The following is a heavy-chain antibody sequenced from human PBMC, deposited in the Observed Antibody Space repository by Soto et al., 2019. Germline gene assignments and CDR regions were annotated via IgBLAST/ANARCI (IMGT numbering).Heavy chain of an antibody. CDR2: INPSGGST. D-gene: IGHD6-13*01. CDR1: GYTFTSYY. V-gene: IGHV1-46*01. J-gene: IGHJ6*02. CDR3: ERVEQDAYYYYGMDV. Sequence: WASVKVSCKASGYTFTSYYMHWVRQAPGQGLEWMGIINPSGGSTSYAQKFQGRVTMTRDTSTSTVYMELSSLRSEDTAVYYCERVEQDAYYYYGMDVWGQGTTVTVYS.